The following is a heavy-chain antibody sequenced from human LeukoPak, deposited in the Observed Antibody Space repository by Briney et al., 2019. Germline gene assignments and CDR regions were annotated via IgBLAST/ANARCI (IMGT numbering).Heavy chain of an antibody. V-gene: IGHV3-30*18. CDR2: ISYDGSNK. J-gene: IGHJ4*02. CDR3: AKDLGGAVQLWLMDY. CDR1: GLTFSSYG. Sequence: GKSLRLSCAASGLTFSSYGMHWVRQAPGKGLEWVAVISYDGSNKYYADSVKGRFTISRDNSKNTLYLQMNSLRAEDTAVYYCAKDLGGAVQLWLMDYWGQGTLVTVSS. D-gene: IGHD5-18*01.